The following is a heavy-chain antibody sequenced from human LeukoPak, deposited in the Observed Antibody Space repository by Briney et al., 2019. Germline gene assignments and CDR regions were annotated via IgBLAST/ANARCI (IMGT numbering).Heavy chain of an antibody. CDR1: GYTFGSYD. CDR2: MNPNSGNT. J-gene: IGHJ6*02. D-gene: IGHD3-10*01. Sequence: ASVKVSCKDSGYTFGSYDINWVRQATGQGLEWMGWMNPNSGNTGYAQKFQDRVTMTRDTSISTAYMELRSLRSEDTAVYYCAKGGTMVRGVNPLGDYGMDAWSQGTTVTVSS. V-gene: IGHV1-8*01. CDR3: AKGGTMVRGVNPLGDYGMDA.